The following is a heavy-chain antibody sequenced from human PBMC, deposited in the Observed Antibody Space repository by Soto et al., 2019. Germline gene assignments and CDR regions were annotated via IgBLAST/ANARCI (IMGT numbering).Heavy chain of an antibody. J-gene: IGHJ6*02. CDR2: IDSSDSYT. CDR3: ARSDYGDYGGLDV. Sequence: GESLNISCKASGYRFTSYWITWVRQMPGKGLEWMGKIDSSDSYTNYNPSFQGHVTISTDKSISTAYLQWSSLKATDTAMYYCARSDYGDYGGLDVWGQGTTVTVSS. V-gene: IGHV5-10-1*01. D-gene: IGHD4-17*01. CDR1: GYRFTSYW.